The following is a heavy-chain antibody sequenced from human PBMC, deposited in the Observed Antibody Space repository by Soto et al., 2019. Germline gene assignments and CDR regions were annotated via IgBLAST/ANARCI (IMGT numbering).Heavy chain of an antibody. V-gene: IGHV1-8*01. Sequence: QVQLVQSGAEVKKPGASVKVSCTGSGYTFRIYDIHWVRQATGQGLEWMGWVNPKTGNTGYAQKFQGRVTMTRDMSKRAAYMEVNSLTSEDTAMYYCARAYVAGSFDFWGQGTLVSVSS. CDR1: GYTFRIYD. J-gene: IGHJ5*01. CDR3: ARAYVAGSFDF. CDR2: VNPKTGNT. D-gene: IGHD3-10*02.